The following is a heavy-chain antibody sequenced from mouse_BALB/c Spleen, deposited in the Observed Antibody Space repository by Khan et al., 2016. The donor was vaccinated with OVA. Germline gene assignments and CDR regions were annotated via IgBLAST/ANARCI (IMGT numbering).Heavy chain of an antibody. Sequence: EVQLQQSGPELMKPGTSVKISCKASGYSFTTYYIHWVIQTHGKSLEWIGYIDPFRGGTTYNQKFKGKATLTVDKSSSTAYIHLSNLTSEDSAVYYCTRHGYVAGFTYWGQGTLVTVSA. J-gene: IGHJ3*01. CDR3: TRHGYVAGFTY. CDR2: IDPFRGGT. CDR1: GYSFTTYY. D-gene: IGHD2-2*01. V-gene: IGHV1S135*01.